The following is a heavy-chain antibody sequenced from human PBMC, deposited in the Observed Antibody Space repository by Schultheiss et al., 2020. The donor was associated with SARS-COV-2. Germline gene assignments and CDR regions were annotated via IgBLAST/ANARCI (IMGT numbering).Heavy chain of an antibody. D-gene: IGHD3-3*01. V-gene: IGHV1-2*02. CDR2: INPNSGGT. CDR1: GYTFTGYY. Sequence: ASVKVSCKASGYTFTGYYMHWVRQAPGQGLEWMGWINPNSGGTNYAQKFQGRVTMTRDTSTSTVYMELSSLRSEDMAVYYCATEYYDFWSGYPHAEYFQHWGQGTLVTVSS. J-gene: IGHJ1*01. CDR3: ATEYYDFWSGYPHAEYFQH.